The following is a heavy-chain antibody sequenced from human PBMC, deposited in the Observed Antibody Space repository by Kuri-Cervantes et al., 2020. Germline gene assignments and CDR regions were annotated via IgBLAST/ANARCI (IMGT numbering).Heavy chain of an antibody. D-gene: IGHD3-9*01. CDR2: IKSKTDGGTT. J-gene: IGHJ4*02. CDR1: GFTFSNAW. V-gene: IGHV3-15*01. Sequence: LSLTCAASGFTFSNAWMSWVRQAPGKGLEWVGRIKSKTDGGTTDYAAPVKGRFTISRDNAKNSLYLQMNSLRAEDTAAYYCASSRKDYDILTGYYESYYFDYWGQGTLVTVSS. CDR3: ASSRKDYDILTGYYESYYFDY.